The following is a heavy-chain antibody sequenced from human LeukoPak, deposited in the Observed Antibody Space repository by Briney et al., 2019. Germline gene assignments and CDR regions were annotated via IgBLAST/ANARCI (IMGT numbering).Heavy chain of an antibody. CDR2: IFHSGST. D-gene: IGHD4-17*01. CDR1: GGSISSSNW. Sequence: SETLSLTCAVSGGSISSSNWWSWVRQPPGKGLEWIGEIFHSGSTNYNPSLKSRVTISVDKSKNQFSLKLSSVTAADTAVYYCARSDYADSEYDYWGQGTLVTVSS. J-gene: IGHJ4*02. CDR3: ARSDYADSEYDY. V-gene: IGHV4-4*02.